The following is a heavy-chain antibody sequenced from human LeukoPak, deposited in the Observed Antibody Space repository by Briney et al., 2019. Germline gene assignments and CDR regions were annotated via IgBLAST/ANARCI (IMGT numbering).Heavy chain of an antibody. CDR1: GFTFTSYW. J-gene: IGHJ4*02. Sequence: HPGGSLRLSCAASGFTFTSYWMTWVRQAPGKGLEWVAFIRYDGSHKFHADSVKDRFTISRDNSKNTLFLQMNSLRPEDTAVYYCAKDRGDCYDYWGQGALVTVSS. CDR3: AKDRGDCYDY. V-gene: IGHV3-30*02. CDR2: IRYDGSHK. D-gene: IGHD2-21*01.